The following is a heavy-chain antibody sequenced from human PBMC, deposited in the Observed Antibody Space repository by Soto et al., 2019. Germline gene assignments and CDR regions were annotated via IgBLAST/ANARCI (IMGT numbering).Heavy chain of an antibody. V-gene: IGHV1-18*04. J-gene: IGHJ5*02. D-gene: IGHD3-3*01. Sequence: ASVKVSCKASGYTFTSYGISWVRQAPGQGLEWMGWISAYNGNTNYAQKLQGRVTMTTDTSTSTAYRELRSLGSDDTAVYYCAREGITIFGVVAQNNWFDPWGQGTLVTVSS. CDR1: GYTFTSYG. CDR2: ISAYNGNT. CDR3: AREGITIFGVVAQNNWFDP.